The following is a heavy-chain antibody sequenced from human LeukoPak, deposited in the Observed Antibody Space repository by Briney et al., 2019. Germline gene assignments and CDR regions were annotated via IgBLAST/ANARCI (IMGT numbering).Heavy chain of an antibody. D-gene: IGHD2-2*01. J-gene: IGHJ4*02. CDR1: GFTFSNHG. CDR3: ARDWGYCSSTSCYPSYFDY. V-gene: IGHV3-21*01. CDR2: ISSSSSYI. Sequence: GGTLRLSCAGYGFTFSNHGMNWVRQAPGKGLEWVSSISSSSSYIYYADSVKGRFTISRDNAKNSLYLQMNSLRAEDTAVYYCARDWGYCSSTSCYPSYFDYWGQGTLVIVSS.